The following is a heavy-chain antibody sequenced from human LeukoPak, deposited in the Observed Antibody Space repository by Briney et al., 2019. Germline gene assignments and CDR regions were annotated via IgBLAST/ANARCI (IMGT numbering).Heavy chain of an antibody. J-gene: IGHJ6*02. D-gene: IGHD3-10*01. CDR3: TTGPFDYYGSASYLANGMDV. V-gene: IGHV3-15*01. CDR2: IKSKTDGGTT. CDR1: GFTFSNAW. Sequence: GGSLRLSCAAFGFTFSNAWRSWVRKAPGKGREWVGRIKSKTDGGTTDYTAPVKGRFTISRDDSKNTLYLQMNSLKTEDTAVYYCTTGPFDYYGSASYLANGMDVWGQGTTVTVSS.